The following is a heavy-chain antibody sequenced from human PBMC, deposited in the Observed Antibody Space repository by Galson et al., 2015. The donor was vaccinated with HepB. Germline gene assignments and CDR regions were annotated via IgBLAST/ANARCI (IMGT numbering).Heavy chain of an antibody. V-gene: IGHV1-69*13. CDR3: ARSKGFGSVAARPFDY. CDR1: GGTFSSYA. Sequence: SVKVSCKASGGTFSSYAISWVRQAPGQGLEWMGGIIPIFGTANYAQKFQGRVTITADESTSTAYMELSSLRSEDTAVYYCARSKGFGSVAARPFDYWGQGTLVTVSS. D-gene: IGHD6-6*01. CDR2: IIPIFGTA. J-gene: IGHJ4*02.